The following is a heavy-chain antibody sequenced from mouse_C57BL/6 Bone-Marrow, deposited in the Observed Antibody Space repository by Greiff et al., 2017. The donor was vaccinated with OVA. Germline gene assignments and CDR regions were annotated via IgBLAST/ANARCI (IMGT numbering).Heavy chain of an antibody. J-gene: IGHJ1*03. CDR1: GYTFTSYW. D-gene: IGHD1-1*01. V-gene: IGHV1-55*01. CDR3: ARRNGSSPYWYFDV. Sequence: GKRQQPGAELVRPGASVKMSCKASGYTFTSYWITWVKQRPGQGLEWIGDIYPGSGSTNYNEKFKSKATLTVDTSSSTAYMQLSSLTSEDSAVYYCARRNGSSPYWYFDVWGTGTTVTVSS. CDR2: IYPGSGST.